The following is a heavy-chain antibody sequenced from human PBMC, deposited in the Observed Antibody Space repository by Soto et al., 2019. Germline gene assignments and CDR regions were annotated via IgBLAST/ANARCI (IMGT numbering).Heavy chain of an antibody. CDR2: VFHTGGT. Sequence: QVQLQESGPGLVKPSETLSLTCTVSSDSIAGENWWSWVRQPPGLGLEWIGEVFHTGGTNYNPSLKSRVTMEVDKYKNQFSLNLISASAADTAVYYCASLFSSGSGWMYYFDFWGQGALVSVSS. V-gene: IGHV4-4*02. J-gene: IGHJ4*02. CDR1: SDSIAGENW. CDR3: ASLFSSGSGWMYYFDF. D-gene: IGHD6-19*01.